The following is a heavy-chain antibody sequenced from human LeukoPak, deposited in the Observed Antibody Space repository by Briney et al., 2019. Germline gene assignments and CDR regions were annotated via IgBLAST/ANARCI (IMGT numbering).Heavy chain of an antibody. Sequence: SVKVSCKASGGTFSSYAISWVRQAPGQGLEWMGGIIPIFGTANHAQKFQGRVTITADESTSTAYMELSSLRSEDTAVYYCARTPSTQEWLFDYWGQGTLVTVSS. CDR1: GGTFSSYA. J-gene: IGHJ4*02. CDR2: IIPIFGTA. CDR3: ARTPSTQEWLFDY. D-gene: IGHD3-3*01. V-gene: IGHV1-69*13.